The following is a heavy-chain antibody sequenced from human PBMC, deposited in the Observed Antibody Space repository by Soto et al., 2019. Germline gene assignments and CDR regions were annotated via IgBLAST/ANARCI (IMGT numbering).Heavy chain of an antibody. D-gene: IGHD3-3*01. J-gene: IGHJ6*02. CDR3: ARELDFWSGYWGREDYYGMDV. CDR2: IIPIFGTA. CDR1: GGTFSSYA. V-gene: IGHV1-69*13. Sequence: SVKVSCKASGGTFSSYAISWVRQAPGQGLEWMGGIIPIFGTANYAQKFQGRVTITADESTSTAYMELSSLRSEDTAVYYCARELDFWSGYWGREDYYGMDVWGQGTTVTVSS.